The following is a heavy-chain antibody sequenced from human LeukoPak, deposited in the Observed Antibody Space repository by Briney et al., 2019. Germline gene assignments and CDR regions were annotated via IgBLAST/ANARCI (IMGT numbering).Heavy chain of an antibody. D-gene: IGHD1-26*01. J-gene: IGHJ3*02. CDR2: IYGGGGV. CDR1: GFTVRSNY. V-gene: IGHV3-53*01. Sequence: PGGSLRLSCAASGFTVRSNYMSWVRQAPGKGLEWVSIIYGGGGVFYADSVKGRFTISRDNSKNTLYLQMNSLRGEDTAVYYCARGGSYLSAFDIWGQGTMVTVSS. CDR3: ARGGSYLSAFDI.